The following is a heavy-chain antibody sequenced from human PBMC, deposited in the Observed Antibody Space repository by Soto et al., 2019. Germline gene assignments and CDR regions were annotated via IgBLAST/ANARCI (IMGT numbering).Heavy chain of an antibody. J-gene: IGHJ4*02. V-gene: IGHV3-23*01. CDR3: AKIRAYIYGHYYFDD. Sequence: GGSLRLSCAASGFTFSSYAMSWVRRAPGKGLEWVSFISSSSHTTYYTGSVQGRFTISRDNSKNMLFLQMSSLRAEDTAVYYCAKIRAYIYGHYYFDDWGQGTLVTVSS. CDR1: GFTFSSYA. D-gene: IGHD5-18*01. CDR2: ISSSSHTT.